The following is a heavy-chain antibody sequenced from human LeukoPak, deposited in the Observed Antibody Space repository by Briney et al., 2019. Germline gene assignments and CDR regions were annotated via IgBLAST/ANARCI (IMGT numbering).Heavy chain of an antibody. CDR2: MQSTGIS. CDR3: ARDKRHSYGRYFDP. CDR1: GDSISTYH. J-gene: IGHJ4*02. Sequence: PSETLSLTCSVSGDSISTYHWNWIRKPPGKGLEWIGYMQSTGISKYNPSLKSRVNIFVGTSKNQFVLNLRSVTAADTAVYYCARDKRHSYGRYFDPWGQGMLVTVSS. V-gene: IGHV4-59*01. D-gene: IGHD5-18*01.